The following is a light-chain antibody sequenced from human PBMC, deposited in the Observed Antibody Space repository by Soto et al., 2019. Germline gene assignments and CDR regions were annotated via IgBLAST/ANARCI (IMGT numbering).Light chain of an antibody. Sequence: DIQMTQSPSTLSGSVGDRVTITCRASQTISSWLAWYQQKPGKAPKLLIYKASTLQSGVPSRFSGSGSGTAFTLTISSLQPDDCATYYGQHYNSYSEAFGQGTKVEL. J-gene: IGKJ1*01. V-gene: IGKV1-5*03. CDR1: QTISSW. CDR3: QHYNSYSEA. CDR2: KAS.